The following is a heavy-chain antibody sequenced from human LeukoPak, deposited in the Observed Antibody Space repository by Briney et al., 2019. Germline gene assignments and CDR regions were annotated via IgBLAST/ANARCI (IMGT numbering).Heavy chain of an antibody. CDR3: ARLRVVPAAKPSLNWFDP. V-gene: IGHV4-34*01. J-gene: IGHJ5*02. D-gene: IGHD2-2*02. Sequence: SETLSLTCAVYGGSFSGYYWSWIRQPSGKGLEWIGEINHSGSTNYNPSLKSRVTISVDTSKNQFSLKLSSVTAADTAVYYCARLRVVPAAKPSLNWFDPWGQGTLVTVSS. CDR2: INHSGST. CDR1: GGSFSGYY.